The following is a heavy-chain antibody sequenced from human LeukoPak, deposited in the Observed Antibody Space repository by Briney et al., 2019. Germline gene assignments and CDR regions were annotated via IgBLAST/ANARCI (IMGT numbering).Heavy chain of an antibody. CDR2: ISSSSSSTI. CDR3: ARGNYYDSSGYYREVDY. Sequence: PGGSLRLSCAASGFTFSSYSMNWVRQAPGKGLEWVSYISSSSSSTIYYADSVKGRFTISRDNAKNSLYLQMNSLRAEDTAVYYCARGNYYDSSGYYREVDYWGQGTLVTVSS. D-gene: IGHD3-22*01. V-gene: IGHV3-48*04. CDR1: GFTFSSYS. J-gene: IGHJ4*02.